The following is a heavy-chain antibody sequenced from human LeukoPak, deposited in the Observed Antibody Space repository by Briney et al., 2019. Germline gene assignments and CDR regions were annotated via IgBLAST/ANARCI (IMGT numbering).Heavy chain of an antibody. J-gene: IGHJ4*02. D-gene: IGHD5-24*01. Sequence: GGSLGLSCAASGFTFSSYSMNWVRQAPGKGLEWVSSISSSSSYIYYADSVKGRFTISRDNAKNSLYLQMNSLRAEDTAVYYCVREREMATPSGFDYWGQGTLVTVSS. CDR1: GFTFSSYS. CDR3: VREREMATPSGFDY. CDR2: ISSSSSYI. V-gene: IGHV3-21*01.